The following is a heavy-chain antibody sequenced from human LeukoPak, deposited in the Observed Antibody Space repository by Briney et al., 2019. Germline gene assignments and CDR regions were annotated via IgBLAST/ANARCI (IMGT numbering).Heavy chain of an antibody. CDR3: ARVGGYDDAFDI. V-gene: IGHV4-30-2*01. Sequence: SQTLSLTCAVSGGSISSGGYSWSWIRQPPGKGLEWIGYIYHSGSTYYNPSLKSRVTISVDTSKNQFSLKLSSVTAADTAVYYCARVGGYDDAFDIWGQGTMVTVSS. CDR2: IYHSGST. D-gene: IGHD3-10*01. J-gene: IGHJ3*02. CDR1: GGSISSGGYS.